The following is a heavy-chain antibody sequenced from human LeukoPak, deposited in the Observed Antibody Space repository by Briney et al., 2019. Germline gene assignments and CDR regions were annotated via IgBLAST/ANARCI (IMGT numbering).Heavy chain of an antibody. J-gene: IGHJ4*02. Sequence: WGSLRLSCAASGFTVSGNYMSWVRQAPGKGLEWVSVIYSGGSTYYADSVKGRFTISRDNSKNTLYLQMNSLRADDTAIYYCAKNLGMATTQSDSWGQGTLVTVSS. V-gene: IGHV3-53*01. CDR1: GFTVSGNY. CDR2: IYSGGST. D-gene: IGHD5-24*01. CDR3: AKNLGMATTQSDS.